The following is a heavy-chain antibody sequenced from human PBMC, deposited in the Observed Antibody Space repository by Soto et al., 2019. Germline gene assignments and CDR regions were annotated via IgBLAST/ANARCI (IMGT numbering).Heavy chain of an antibody. CDR2: ISYDGSNK. J-gene: IGHJ4*02. V-gene: IGHV3-30-3*01. D-gene: IGHD6-19*01. Sequence: VAVISYDGSNKYYADSVKGRFTISRDNSKNTLYLQMNSLRAEDTAVYYCASPGKGGAVADYWGQGTLVTVSS. CDR3: ASPGKGGAVADY.